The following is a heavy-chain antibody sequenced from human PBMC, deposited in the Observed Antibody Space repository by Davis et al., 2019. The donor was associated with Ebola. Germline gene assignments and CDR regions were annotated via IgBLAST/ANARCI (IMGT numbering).Heavy chain of an antibody. CDR2: ISYSGNP. V-gene: IGHV4-31*03. CDR3: ARENWDDHFFDH. Sequence: PSETLSLTCTVSGGSISGGGYYWTWIRQHPAKGLEWIGYISYSGNPYYNPSLKSRVVVSLDTSQNQFSLKLSSVTAADTAVYYCARENWDDHFFDHWGQGTLVAVSS. D-gene: IGHD1-1*01. J-gene: IGHJ4*02. CDR1: GGSISGGGYY.